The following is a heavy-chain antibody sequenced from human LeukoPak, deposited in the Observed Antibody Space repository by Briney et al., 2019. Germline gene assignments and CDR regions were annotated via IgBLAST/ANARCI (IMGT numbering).Heavy chain of an antibody. CDR3: ARVGLSTRMVAATNLMGWFDP. V-gene: IGHV4-4*07. J-gene: IGHJ5*02. CDR1: GGSISSSNW. Sequence: SETLSLTCAVSGGSISSSNWWSWIRQPAGKGLEWIGRIYTSGSTNYNPSLKSRVTMSVDTSKNQFSLKLSSVTAADTAVYYCARVGLSTRMVAATNLMGWFDPWGQGTLVTVSS. CDR2: IYTSGST. D-gene: IGHD2-15*01.